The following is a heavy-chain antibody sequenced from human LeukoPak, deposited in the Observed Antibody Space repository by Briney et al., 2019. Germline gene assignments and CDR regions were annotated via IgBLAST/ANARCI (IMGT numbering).Heavy chain of an antibody. V-gene: IGHV3-23*01. Sequence: TGGSLRLSCAASGFTFSSYGMSWVRQAPGKGLEWVSAISGSGGSTYYADSVKGRFTISRDNSKNTLYLQMNSLRAEDTAVYYCAKSSEDYFDYWGQGTLVTVSS. CDR3: AKSSEDYFDY. CDR2: ISGSGGST. J-gene: IGHJ4*02. CDR1: GFTFSSYG. D-gene: IGHD6-6*01.